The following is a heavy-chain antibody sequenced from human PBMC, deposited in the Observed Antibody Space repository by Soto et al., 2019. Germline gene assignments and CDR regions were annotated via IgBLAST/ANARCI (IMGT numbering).Heavy chain of an antibody. CDR1: GYTFTSYD. CDR2: MNPNSGNT. J-gene: IGHJ3*02. V-gene: IGHV1-8*01. CDR3: ASKRTSGAFDI. Sequence: QVQLVQSGAEVKKPGASVKVSCKTSGYTFTSYDINWVRQATGQGLEWMGWMNPNSGNTAYAQKFQGRVTMNRNTSIRAAYMALRSLGSEDTAVYYCASKRTSGAFDIWGQGTMVTVSS. D-gene: IGHD1-26*01.